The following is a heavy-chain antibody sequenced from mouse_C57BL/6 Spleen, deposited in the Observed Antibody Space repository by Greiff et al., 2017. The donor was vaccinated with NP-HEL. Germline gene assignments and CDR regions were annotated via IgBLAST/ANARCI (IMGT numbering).Heavy chain of an antibody. CDR3: ARAGDYGNYPFKDY. D-gene: IGHD2-1*01. CDR2: ISYDGSN. Sequence: EVKLQESGPGLVKPSQSLSLTCSVTGYSITSGYYWNWIRQFPGNKLEWMGYISYDGSNNYNPSLKNRISITRDTSKNQFFLKLNSVTTEDTATYYCARAGDYGNYPFKDYWGQGTTLTVSS. J-gene: IGHJ2*01. CDR1: GYSITSGYY. V-gene: IGHV3-6*01.